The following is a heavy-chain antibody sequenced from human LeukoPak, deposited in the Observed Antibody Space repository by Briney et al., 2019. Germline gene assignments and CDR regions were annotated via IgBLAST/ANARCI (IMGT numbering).Heavy chain of an antibody. J-gene: IGHJ4*02. CDR3: ARASVNILTGYYTDY. Sequence: SVKVSCKASGGTFSSYTISWVRQAPGQGLEWMGRIIPILGIANYAQKFQGRVTITADKSTSTAYMELSSLRSEDTAVYYCARASVNILTGYYTDYWGQGTLVTVSS. CDR2: IIPILGIA. D-gene: IGHD3-9*01. CDR1: GGTFSSYT. V-gene: IGHV1-69*02.